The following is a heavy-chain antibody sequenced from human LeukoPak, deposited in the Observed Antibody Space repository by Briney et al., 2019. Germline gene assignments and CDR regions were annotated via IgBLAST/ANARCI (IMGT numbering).Heavy chain of an antibody. CDR3: ARRYFDY. CDR1: GFTFSSYG. J-gene: IGHJ4*02. V-gene: IGHV3-30*03. CDR2: ISYDGSNK. Sequence: GGSLRLSCAASGFTFSSYGMHWVRQAPGKGLEWVAVISYDGSNKYYADSVKGRFTISRDNSKNTLYLQMNSLRAEDTAVYYCARRYFDYWGQGTLVTVSS.